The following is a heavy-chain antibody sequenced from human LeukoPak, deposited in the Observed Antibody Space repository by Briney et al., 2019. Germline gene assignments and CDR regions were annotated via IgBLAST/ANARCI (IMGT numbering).Heavy chain of an antibody. Sequence: PGGSLRLSCAASGFTFSSYAMHWVRQAPGKGLEWVALISFDGSDKNYADSLRGRFTISRDNSKHTLFLQMNSLKSEDTAVYYCAREGLRYFDYWGQGTLITVSS. CDR3: AREGLRYFDY. J-gene: IGHJ4*02. CDR2: ISFDGSDK. CDR1: GFTFSSYA. D-gene: IGHD3-9*01. V-gene: IGHV3-30*04.